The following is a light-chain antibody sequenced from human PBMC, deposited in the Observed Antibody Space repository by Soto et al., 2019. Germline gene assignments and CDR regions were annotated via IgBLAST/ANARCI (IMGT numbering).Light chain of an antibody. CDR3: QQYDNLPT. CDR2: DAS. J-gene: IGKJ5*01. V-gene: IGKV1-33*01. Sequence: SQMTQPRSCLSSSVVDIVTITCQASQDISNYLNWYQQKPGKAPKLLIYDASNLETGVPSRFSGSGSGTDFTFTISSLQPEDIATYYCQQYDNLPTFGQGTRLEIK. CDR1: QDISNY.